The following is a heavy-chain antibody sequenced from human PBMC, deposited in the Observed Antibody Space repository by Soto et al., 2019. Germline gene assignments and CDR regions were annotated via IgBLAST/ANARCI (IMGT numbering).Heavy chain of an antibody. J-gene: IGHJ3*02. V-gene: IGHV3-23*01. D-gene: IGHD3-3*01. CDR2: ISGGGRST. CDR1: GFTFWSFA. Sequence: CGSVRLSCAVSGFTFWSFAMTGVRQAPGRGLEWVAGISGGGRSTYSADNIKGRFSISRDNSKDTLNLHMNSLRAEDTAIYYCAKLGDYGFWSGTDINAIDIWGQGTVLTVSS. CDR3: AKLGDYGFWSGTDINAIDI.